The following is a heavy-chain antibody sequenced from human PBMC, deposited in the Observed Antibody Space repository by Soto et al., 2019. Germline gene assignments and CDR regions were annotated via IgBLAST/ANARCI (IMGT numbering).Heavy chain of an antibody. J-gene: IGHJ4*02. D-gene: IGHD3-16*01. CDR3: GSSGGGEDY. V-gene: IGHV4-4*02. CDR1: GGSISSSHW. Sequence: QVQLQESGPGLVKPSGTLSLTCAVSGGSISSSHWWSWVRQPPGKGLEWIGEIYHSGSTNYSPSLRSRVTISVDKPKNQFSRRLISVTAADTAVYYCGSSGGGEDYWGQGTLVTVSS. CDR2: IYHSGST.